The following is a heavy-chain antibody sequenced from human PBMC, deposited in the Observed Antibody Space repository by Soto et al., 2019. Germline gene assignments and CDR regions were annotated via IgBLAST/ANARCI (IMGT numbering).Heavy chain of an antibody. V-gene: IGHV3-30*18. D-gene: IGHD3-22*01. Sequence: GGSLRLSCAASGFTFSSYGMHWVRQAPGKGLEWVAVISYDGSNKYYAYSVKGRFTISRDNSKNTLYLQMNSLRAEDTAVYYCAKDLYYDSSGYYTLGLDYWGQGTLVTVSS. J-gene: IGHJ4*02. CDR3: AKDLYYDSSGYYTLGLDY. CDR2: ISYDGSNK. CDR1: GFTFSSYG.